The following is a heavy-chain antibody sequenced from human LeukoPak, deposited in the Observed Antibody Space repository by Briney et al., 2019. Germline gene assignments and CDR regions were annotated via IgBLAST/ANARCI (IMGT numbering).Heavy chain of an antibody. D-gene: IGHD3-3*01. Sequence: LSGGSLRLSCAASGFTFSSYAMTWVRQAPGKGLEWVSAISGSGGSTYYADSVKGRFTISRDNSKNTLYLQMNSLRAEDTAVYYCAKDLPDDYDFWSGYFDYWGQGTLVTVSS. CDR1: GFTFSSYA. J-gene: IGHJ4*02. CDR2: ISGSGGST. V-gene: IGHV3-23*01. CDR3: AKDLPDDYDFWSGYFDY.